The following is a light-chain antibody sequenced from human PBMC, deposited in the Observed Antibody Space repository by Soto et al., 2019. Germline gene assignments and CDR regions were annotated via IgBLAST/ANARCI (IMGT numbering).Light chain of an antibody. CDR3: QQYNSYPYS. CDR2: DAY. Sequence: DIQMTQSPSTLSAAVGDRVTITCRASQSISSWLAWYQQKPGKAPKLLIYDAYTMESGVPSRFRGSGSGTEFTLTISSLQPDYFAYYSCQQYNSYPYSFGQGTKLVIK. V-gene: IGKV1-5*01. CDR1: QSISSW. J-gene: IGKJ2*01.